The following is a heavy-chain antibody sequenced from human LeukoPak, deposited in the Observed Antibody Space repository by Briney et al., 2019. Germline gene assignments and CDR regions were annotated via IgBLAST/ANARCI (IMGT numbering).Heavy chain of an antibody. CDR2: INPGDSDT. V-gene: IGHV5-51*01. D-gene: IGHD2-2*01. Sequence: GESLKISCKGSGYSFTNYWIGWVRQMPGKGLEWMGIINPGDSDTRYSPSFRGQVTISADKSISTAYLQWSSLKASDTAMYYCARHRRYCSSTSCYLNWFDPWGQGTLVTVSS. CDR1: GYSFTNYW. CDR3: ARHRRYCSSTSCYLNWFDP. J-gene: IGHJ5*02.